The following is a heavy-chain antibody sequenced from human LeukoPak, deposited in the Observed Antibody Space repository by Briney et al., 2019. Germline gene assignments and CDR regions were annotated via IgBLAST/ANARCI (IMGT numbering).Heavy chain of an antibody. V-gene: IGHV3-7*01. J-gene: IGHJ4*02. CDR3: ARESRNYYGSGEIDY. CDR2: IKQDGSEK. Sequence: GGSLRLSCAASGFTFSSYWMSWVRQAPGKGLEWVANIKQDGSEKYYVDSVKGRFTISRDNAKNSLYLQMNSLRAEDTAVYYCARESRNYYGSGEIDYWGQGTLVTVSS. D-gene: IGHD3-10*01. CDR1: GFTFSSYW.